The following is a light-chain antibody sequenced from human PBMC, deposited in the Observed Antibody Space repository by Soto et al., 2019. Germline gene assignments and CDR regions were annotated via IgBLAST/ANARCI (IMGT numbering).Light chain of an antibody. J-gene: IGKJ1*01. Sequence: EIVLPQSPDTLSLSPGDRATLSCRASQSISSDFFAWYQQQPGQPPRLLIYGEASCATGLPDRFRGSGSGTDFTLIIRRLGPEGFAVYYCQQYEDRPAWTLGQGTKVEFK. CDR2: GEA. CDR1: QSISSDF. V-gene: IGKV3-20*01. CDR3: QQYEDRPAWT.